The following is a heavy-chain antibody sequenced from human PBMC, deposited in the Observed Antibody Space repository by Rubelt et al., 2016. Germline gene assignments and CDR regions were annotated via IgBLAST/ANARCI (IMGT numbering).Heavy chain of an antibody. CDR3: ARGHYDTSGLLPGAY. D-gene: IGHD3-22*01. Sequence: EVQVVESGGGLVQPGGSLRLSCVVSGFTFSSYWMHWVRQVPGKGLVWVSRINSDGSRTNYADSVRGRFTISRDNAKNTLSLQMNSLRVEDTAVYDCARGHYDTSGLLPGAYWGQGTLVTVSS. CDR1: GFTFSSYW. V-gene: IGHV3-74*01. J-gene: IGHJ4*02. CDR2: INSDGSRT.